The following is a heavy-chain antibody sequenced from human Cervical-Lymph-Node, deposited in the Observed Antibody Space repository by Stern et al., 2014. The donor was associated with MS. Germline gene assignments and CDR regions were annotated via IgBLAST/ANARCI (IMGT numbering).Heavy chain of an antibody. V-gene: IGHV3-49*05. CDR1: GFTFGDYA. D-gene: IGHD1-26*01. CDR2: IRSMAYGGPP. J-gene: IGHJ6*02. CDR3: TRSGLGV. Sequence: EVQLLESGGDLVKPGRSLRLSCRGSGFTFGDYAMNWFRQAPGKRLEWISFIRSMAYGGPPEYAESVKGRFTVSRDDSESIPYLQINSLKTEDTAVYYCTRSGLGVGGQGTPVLVSS.